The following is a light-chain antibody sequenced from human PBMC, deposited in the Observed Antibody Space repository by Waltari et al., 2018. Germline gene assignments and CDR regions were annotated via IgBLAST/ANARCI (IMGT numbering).Light chain of an antibody. CDR2: LGS. Sequence: DVVMTHSPLALPVTPGGPDSISCRSSQSLLHRKGNNYLNWYLQKPGQSPKLLIYLGSSRASGVPDRFSGSGSGTDFTLKISRVEAEDVGVYYCMQSLEALWTFGQGTKVEIK. V-gene: IGKV2-28*01. CDR1: QSLLHRKGNNY. J-gene: IGKJ1*01. CDR3: MQSLEALWT.